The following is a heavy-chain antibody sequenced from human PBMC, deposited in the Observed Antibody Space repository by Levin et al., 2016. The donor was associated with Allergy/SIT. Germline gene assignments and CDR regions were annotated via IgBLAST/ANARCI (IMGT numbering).Heavy chain of an antibody. CDR2: IDPGTGGI. CDR1: GYTFTSYY. J-gene: IGHJ3*01. Sequence: ASVKVSCKASGYTFTSYYIHWVRQAPGQGLEWMGWIDPGTGGIIYAQKFQGRVTITRDTSRDTAYMELGSLTSDDTAMYYCARIVGRAFSGGWSDAFEDWGQGTMVIVS. V-gene: IGHV1-2*02. D-gene: IGHD5-12*01. CDR3: ARIVGRAFSGGWSDAFED.